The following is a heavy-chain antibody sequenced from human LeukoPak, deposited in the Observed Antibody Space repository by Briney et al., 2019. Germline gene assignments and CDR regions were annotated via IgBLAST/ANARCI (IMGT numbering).Heavy chain of an antibody. V-gene: IGHV4-39*07. CDR1: GDSFSSGNYY. Sequence: SETLSLTCSVSGDSFSSGNYYWGWIRQPPGKGLEWIGSIYYSGNTYYNPSLKSRVTISVDTSKNQFSLKLSSVTAADTAVYYCARVHSSSWTPSYYYYGMDVWGQGTTVTVSS. CDR3: ARVHSSSWTPSYYYYGMDV. D-gene: IGHD6-13*01. J-gene: IGHJ6*02. CDR2: IYYSGNT.